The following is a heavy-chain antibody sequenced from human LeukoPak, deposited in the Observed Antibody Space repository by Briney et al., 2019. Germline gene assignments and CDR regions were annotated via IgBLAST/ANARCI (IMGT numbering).Heavy chain of an antibody. J-gene: IGHJ4*02. Sequence: ASVKVSCKASGYTSTSYAMNWVRQAPGQGLEWMGWINTNTGNPTYAQGFFTGRYVFSLDTSVNTAYLQITGLKADDTAVYYCGRDPKLGIRGYTYGYIDFWGQGTLVTVAS. V-gene: IGHV7-4-1*02. CDR3: GRDPKLGIRGYTYGYIDF. D-gene: IGHD5-18*01. CDR1: GYTSTSYA. CDR2: INTNTGNP.